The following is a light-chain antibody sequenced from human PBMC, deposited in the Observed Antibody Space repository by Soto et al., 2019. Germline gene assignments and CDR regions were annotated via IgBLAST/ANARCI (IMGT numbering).Light chain of an antibody. CDR3: QQYRTPSQT. CDR1: PTIGSSY. CDR2: GRA. Sequence: EIVLTQSPGTLSLSPGESATLSCRASPTIGSSYLGWYQQRPRQAPRLLIYGRANRATSIPDRFSATGSETDFTLAISILEPEDSAVYYGQQYRTPSQTFGQGTKVE. V-gene: IGKV3-20*01. J-gene: IGKJ1*01.